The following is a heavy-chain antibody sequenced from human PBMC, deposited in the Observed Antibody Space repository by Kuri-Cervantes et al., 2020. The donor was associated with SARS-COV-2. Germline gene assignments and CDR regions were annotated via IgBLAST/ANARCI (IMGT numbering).Heavy chain of an antibody. D-gene: IGHD3-3*01. Sequence: SGPTLVKPTQTLTLTCSFSGFSLSTSGMCVSWIRQPPGKALEWLARIDWDDDKYYSTSLKTRLTISKDTSKNRVVLTMTNMDPVDTATYYCARMSYDFWSGYSVRAFDIWGQGTMVTVSS. CDR1: GFSLSTSGMC. CDR2: IDWDDDK. CDR3: ARMSYDFWSGYSVRAFDI. V-gene: IGHV2-70*11. J-gene: IGHJ3*02.